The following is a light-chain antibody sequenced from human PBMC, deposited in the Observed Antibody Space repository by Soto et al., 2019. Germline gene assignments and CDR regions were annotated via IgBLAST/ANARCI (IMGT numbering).Light chain of an antibody. J-gene: IGKJ1*01. CDR2: GAS. V-gene: IGKV3-20*01. CDR1: QSASSSY. CDR3: QQYGSSPPT. Sequence: EIVLTQSPGTLSLSPGERATLSCSASQSASSSYLAWYQQKPGQAPRLLIYGASSRATGIPDRFSGSGSGTDFTLTISRLEPEDFAVYYCQQYGSSPPTFGQGTKVDIK.